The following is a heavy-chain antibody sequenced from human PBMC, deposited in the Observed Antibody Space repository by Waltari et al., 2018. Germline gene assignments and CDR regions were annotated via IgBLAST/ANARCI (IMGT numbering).Heavy chain of an antibody. D-gene: IGHD3-9*01. CDR3: VKDIFRWAFDI. CDR1: GCTFSGNA. V-gene: IGHV3-23*01. J-gene: IGHJ3*02. Sequence: EVELLESGGGLVQPGGSLRLSCPPSGCTFSGNAMGWVRQAPGKGLECVSGIGSDLNTHYADSVKGRFTISRDNSKNTLYLQMNSLRAEDTALYYCVKDIFRWAFDIWGQGTMVTVSS. CDR2: IGSDLNT.